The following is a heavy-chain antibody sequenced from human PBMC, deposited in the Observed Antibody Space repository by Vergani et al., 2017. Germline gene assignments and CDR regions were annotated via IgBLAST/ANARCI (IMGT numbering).Heavy chain of an antibody. J-gene: IGHJ4*02. D-gene: IGHD2-2*02. V-gene: IGHV4-59*01. CDR1: GGPLINYY. CDR2: IYSSGST. Sequence: QVQLQESGPGLVKPSETLSLTCTVSGGPLINYYWSWVRQPPGKGLEWIGYIYSSGSTTYSPSLKSRLTMSVDPSKNQFSLKLRSVTLADTAVYYCARTVEHCSNSNCYNLAYWGQGTLVTVSS. CDR3: ARTVEHCSNSNCYNLAY.